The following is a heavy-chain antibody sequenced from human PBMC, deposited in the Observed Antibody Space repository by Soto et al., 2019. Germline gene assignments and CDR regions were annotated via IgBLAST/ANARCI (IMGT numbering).Heavy chain of an antibody. CDR1: GGSISSGGYY. CDR3: ARAPEGKWSNQAYYYYGMDV. J-gene: IGHJ6*02. CDR2: IYYSGST. V-gene: IGHV4-31*03. Sequence: PSETLSLTCTVSGGSISSGGYYWSWIRQHPGKGLEWIGYIYYSGSTYYNPSLKSRVTISVDTSKNQFSLKLSSVTAADTAVYYCARAPEGKWSNQAYYYYGMDVWGQGTTVTVSS. D-gene: IGHD2-8*01.